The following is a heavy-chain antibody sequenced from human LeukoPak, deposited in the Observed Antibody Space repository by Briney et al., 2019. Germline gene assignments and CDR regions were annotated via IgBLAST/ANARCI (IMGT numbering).Heavy chain of an antibody. CDR3: ARESLTSYYYYGMDV. V-gene: IGHV4-30-4*01. J-gene: IGHJ6*04. CDR1: GGSLSSGDYY. D-gene: IGHD3-9*01. Sequence: SQTLSLTCTVSGGSLSSGDYYWSWIRQPPGTGLEWLGYIYYSGSTYYNPSLKSRVTISVDTSKNQFSLKLSSVTAADTAVYYCARESLTSYYYYGMDVWGKGTTVTVSS. CDR2: IYYSGST.